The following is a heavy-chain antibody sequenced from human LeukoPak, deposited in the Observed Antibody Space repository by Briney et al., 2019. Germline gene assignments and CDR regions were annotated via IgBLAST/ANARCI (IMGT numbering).Heavy chain of an antibody. V-gene: IGHV4-34*01. J-gene: IGHJ4*02. D-gene: IGHD4-17*01. CDR3: ARDDTTVSFDY. CDR2: INHSGST. Sequence: SETLSLTCAVYGGSFSGYYWSWIRQPPGKGLEWIGEINHSGSTNYNPSLKSRVTISVDTSKNQFSLKLSSVTAADTAVYYCARDDTTVSFDYWDQGTLVTVSS. CDR1: GGSFSGYY.